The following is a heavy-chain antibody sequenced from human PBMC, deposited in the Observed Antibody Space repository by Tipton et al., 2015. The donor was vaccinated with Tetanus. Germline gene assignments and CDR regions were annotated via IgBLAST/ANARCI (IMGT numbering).Heavy chain of an antibody. V-gene: IGHV3-9*01. J-gene: IGHJ4*02. D-gene: IGHD4-11*01. CDR2: ISWNSGSI. CDR1: GFTFDDYA. Sequence: LSLTCAASGFTFDDYAMHWVRQAPGKGLEWVSGISWNSGSIGYADSLKGRFTISRDNAENSLYLQMDSLRAEDTAVYYCANLPRQYVSGLPNWGQGTLVTVSS. CDR3: ANLPRQYVSGLPN.